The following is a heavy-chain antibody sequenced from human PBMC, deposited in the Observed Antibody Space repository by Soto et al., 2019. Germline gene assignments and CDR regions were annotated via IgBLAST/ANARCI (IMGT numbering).Heavy chain of an antibody. CDR3: ARGVGSSPPQY. CDR2: IYYSGST. Sequence: SETLSLTCTVSGGSVISGSYYWSWIRQPPGKGLEWIGYIYYSGSTDYNPSLKSRVTISVDTSKNQISLKLTSPTAADTAVYYCARGVGSSPPQYWGRGTLVTVSS. D-gene: IGHD1-26*01. J-gene: IGHJ4*02. CDR1: GGSVISGSYY. V-gene: IGHV4-61*01.